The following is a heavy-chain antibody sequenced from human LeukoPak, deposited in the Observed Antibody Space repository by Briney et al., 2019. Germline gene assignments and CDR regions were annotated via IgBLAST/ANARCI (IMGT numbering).Heavy chain of an antibody. V-gene: IGHV3-64*01. D-gene: IGHD1-7*01. CDR2: ISSNGGST. Sequence: PGGSLRLSCAASGFTFSSYGMSWVRQAPGKGLEYVSAISSNGGSTYYANSVKGRFTISRDNSKNTLYLQMGSLRAEDMAVYYCARDELGSFDYWGQGTLVTVSS. J-gene: IGHJ4*02. CDR3: ARDELGSFDY. CDR1: GFTFSSYG.